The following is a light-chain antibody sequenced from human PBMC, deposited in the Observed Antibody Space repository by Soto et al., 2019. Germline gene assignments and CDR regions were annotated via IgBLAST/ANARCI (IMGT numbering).Light chain of an antibody. CDR2: DVR. CDR1: SXDVGGYNY. V-gene: IGLV2-14*03. CDR3: SSLTSSTTYV. Sequence: QSVLTQPASVSGSPGQSITISCTGTSXDVGGYNYVSWYQQHPGKAPKLLIYDVRSRPSGVSNRFSGSKSGNTASLTISGLQAEDEADYYCSSLTSSTTYVFGTGTKVTVL. J-gene: IGLJ1*01.